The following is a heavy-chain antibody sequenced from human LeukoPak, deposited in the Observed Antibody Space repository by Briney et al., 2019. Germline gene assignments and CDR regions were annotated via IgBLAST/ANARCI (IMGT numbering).Heavy chain of an antibody. J-gene: IGHJ4*02. Sequence: GGSLRLSCAASGFTFSNYWMSWVRQAPGKGLEWVANIKLDRSEKYYVDSVKGRFTISRDNAKNSLYLQMNSLRAEDTAVYYCARDVARITIFGVAPPYYFDYWGQGTLVTVSS. CDR3: ARDVARITIFGVAPPYYFDY. CDR2: IKLDRSEK. V-gene: IGHV3-7*01. D-gene: IGHD3-3*01. CDR1: GFTFSNYW.